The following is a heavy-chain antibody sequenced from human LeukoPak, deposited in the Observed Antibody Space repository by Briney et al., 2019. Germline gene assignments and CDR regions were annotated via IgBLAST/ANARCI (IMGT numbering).Heavy chain of an antibody. CDR1: GFTFSGYW. Sequence: GGSLRLSCAASGFTFSGYWMSWVRQAPGKGLEWVANIERDGSDKYYVNSVKGRFTISRDNTKNTLYLQMNSLRAEDTAVYYCARDRDYGGNSYYYYYYGMDVWGQGTTVTVSS. D-gene: IGHD4-23*01. V-gene: IGHV3-7*01. CDR3: ARDRDYGGNSYYYYYYGMDV. J-gene: IGHJ6*02. CDR2: IERDGSDK.